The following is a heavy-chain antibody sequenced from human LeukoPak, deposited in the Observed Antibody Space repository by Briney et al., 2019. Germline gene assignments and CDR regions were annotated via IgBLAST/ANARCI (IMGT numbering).Heavy chain of an antibody. CDR1: GSIVSSNY. D-gene: IGHD2-21*02. V-gene: IGHV3-53*01. CDR2: IYSGGRT. Sequence: GGCLRLSCVASGSIVSSNYASWVREAPGKGLEWVSVIYSGGRTYYADSVKGRFTISRDNSKSTLYLQMNSLRAEDTAVYYCARGDVYFDYWGQGTLVTVSS. J-gene: IGHJ4*02. CDR3: ARGDVYFDY.